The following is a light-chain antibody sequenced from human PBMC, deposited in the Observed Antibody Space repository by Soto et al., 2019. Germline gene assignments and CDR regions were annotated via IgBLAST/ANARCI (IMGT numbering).Light chain of an antibody. V-gene: IGKV3-20*01. Sequence: EIVLTQSPGTLSLSPGERATLSCRASQSVSYYLAWYQQKPGQAPRLLIYDASSRATGVPDRFSGSGSGTDFTLTISRLEPEDFAVYCCQQYGSSPRTFGQGTKVDIK. J-gene: IGKJ1*01. CDR3: QQYGSSPRT. CDR1: QSVSYY. CDR2: DAS.